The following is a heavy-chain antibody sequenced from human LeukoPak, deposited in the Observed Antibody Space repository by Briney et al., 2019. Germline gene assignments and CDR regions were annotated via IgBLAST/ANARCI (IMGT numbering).Heavy chain of an antibody. D-gene: IGHD3-9*01. J-gene: IGHJ4*02. CDR2: IHYSGNT. V-gene: IGHV4-59*08. Sequence: PSETLSLTCTVSGASISAYSWSWIRQPPGKGLEWIGCIHYSGNTHCNPSLESRVTLSVDTSKNQFSLKLSSVTAADTAVYYCASHARESRYFDWLLYYIHHWGQGALVTVSS. CDR1: GASISAYS. CDR3: ASHARESRYFDWLLYYIHH.